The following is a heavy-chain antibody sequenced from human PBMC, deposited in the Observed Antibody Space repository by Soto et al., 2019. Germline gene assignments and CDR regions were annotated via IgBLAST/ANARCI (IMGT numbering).Heavy chain of an antibody. J-gene: IGHJ5*02. CDR3: ARDRGIAARPWWFDP. Sequence: EVQLVESGGGLVKPGGSLRLSCAASGFTFSSYSMNWVRQAPGKGLEWVSSISSSSSYIYYADSVKGRFTISRDNAKNSLYLHMNSLRAEDTAVYYCARDRGIAARPWWFDPWGQGTLVTVSS. CDR2: ISSSSSYI. V-gene: IGHV3-21*01. D-gene: IGHD6-6*01. CDR1: GFTFSSYS.